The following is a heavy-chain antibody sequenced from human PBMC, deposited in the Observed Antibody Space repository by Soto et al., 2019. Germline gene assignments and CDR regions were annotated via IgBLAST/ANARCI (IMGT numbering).Heavy chain of an antibody. CDR2: IYKSATT. V-gene: IGHV4-30-4*01. J-gene: IGHJ5*01. Sequence: SETLSLTCSVSGDSISSVDYFWAWIRQPPGQALEYIGYIYKSATTYYNPSFESRVAISLDTSKSQFSLNVTSVTAADTAVYFCARGRYCLTGRCFPNWFDSWGQGPLVTVSS. D-gene: IGHD2-15*01. CDR3: ARGRYCLTGRCFPNWFDS. CDR1: GDSISSVDYF.